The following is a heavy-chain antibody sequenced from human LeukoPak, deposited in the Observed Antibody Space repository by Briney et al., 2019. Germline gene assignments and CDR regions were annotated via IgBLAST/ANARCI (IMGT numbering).Heavy chain of an antibody. CDR1: GFPFSSYR. CDR3: TRVGYIDEGIDY. Sequence: GGSLRLSCVASGFPFSSYRMTWVRQAPGQGLEWVANIKQDGSKKSYVDSVKGRFTISRDNAKNSLYLQMNSLRAEDTAIYYCTRVGYIDEGIDYWGQGTLVTVSS. CDR2: IKQDGSKK. D-gene: IGHD5-24*01. V-gene: IGHV3-7*04. J-gene: IGHJ4*02.